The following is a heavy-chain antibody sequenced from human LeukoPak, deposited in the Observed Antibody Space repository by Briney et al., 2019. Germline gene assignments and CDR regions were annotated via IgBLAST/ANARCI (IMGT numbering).Heavy chain of an antibody. CDR1: GGSISSYY. CDR2: IYYSGST. V-gene: IGHV4-59*12. J-gene: IGHJ4*02. CDR3: ARENMDYGDYYFDY. D-gene: IGHD4-17*01. Sequence: SETLSLTCTVSGGSISSYYWSWIRQPPGKGLEWIGYIYYSGSTYYNPSLKSRVTISVDTSKNQFSLKLSSVTAADTAVYYCARENMDYGDYYFDYWGQGTLVTVSS.